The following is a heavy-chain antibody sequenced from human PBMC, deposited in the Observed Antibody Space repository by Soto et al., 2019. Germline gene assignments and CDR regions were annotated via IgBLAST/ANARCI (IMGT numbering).Heavy chain of an antibody. V-gene: IGHV4-4*07. CDR1: GGSISSYY. CDR3: ARDRAVIGNDSWFDP. CDR2: IYSSGST. J-gene: IGHJ5*02. Sequence: PSETLPLTCNVSGGSISSYYWSWIRQPAGKGLEWIGRIYSSGSTNYNPSLKSRVTMSVDTSKNQFSLKLTSVTAADTAVYYCARDRAVIGNDSWFDPWGQGTLVTVSS. D-gene: IGHD1-20*01.